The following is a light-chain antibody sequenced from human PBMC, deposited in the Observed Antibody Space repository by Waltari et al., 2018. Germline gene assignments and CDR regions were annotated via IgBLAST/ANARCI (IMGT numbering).Light chain of an antibody. CDR3: QQLNSYPLT. CDR2: ATS. Sequence: DIQLTQSPSFLSASVGDRVTITCRAGQDIRSYLDWYQQKPGKAPKLLIYATSTLQSGVPSRFSGSGSWTEFTLTISSLQPEDSATYYCQQLNSYPLTFGPGTKVDIK. V-gene: IGKV1-9*01. J-gene: IGKJ3*01. CDR1: QDIRSY.